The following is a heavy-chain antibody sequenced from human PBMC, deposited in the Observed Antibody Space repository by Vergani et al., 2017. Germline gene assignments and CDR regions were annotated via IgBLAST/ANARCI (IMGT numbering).Heavy chain of an antibody. CDR1: GGSISSGGYY. J-gene: IGHJ5*02. V-gene: IGHV4-31*03. D-gene: IGHD5-12*01. Sequence: QVQLQESGPGLVKPSQTLSLTCTVSGGSISSGGYYWSWIRQHPGKGLEWMGYIYYSGSTYYNPSLKSRVTISVDTSKNQFSLKLSSVTAADTAVYYCARDNSGYDYNWFDPWGQGTLVTVSS. CDR3: ARDNSGYDYNWFDP. CDR2: IYYSGST.